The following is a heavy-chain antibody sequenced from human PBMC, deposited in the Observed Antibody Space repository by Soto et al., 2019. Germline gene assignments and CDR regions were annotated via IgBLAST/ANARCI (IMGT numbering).Heavy chain of an antibody. D-gene: IGHD3-10*01. V-gene: IGHV1-69*01. CDR3: ARTGYVLLLFGAFDI. J-gene: IGHJ3*02. CDR2: IIPVFGAG. Sequence: QVQLVQSGAEVKKPGSSVKVSCKTSGGDFNNYAITWVRQAPGQGLEWMGGIIPVFGAGNYEQRFQGRATITADEATSTVYMELRSLRPEDTSVYYCARTGYVLLLFGAFDIWGQGTMVTVSS. CDR1: GGDFNNYA.